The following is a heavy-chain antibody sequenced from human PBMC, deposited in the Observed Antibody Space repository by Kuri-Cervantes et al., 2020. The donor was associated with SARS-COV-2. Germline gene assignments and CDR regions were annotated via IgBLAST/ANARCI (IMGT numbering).Heavy chain of an antibody. J-gene: IGHJ4*02. Sequence: GGSLRLSCAASGFTVSSNYMSWVRQAPGKGLEWVSAITENGRKTYFADSVKGRFTISRDNSKSMLFLQMSGLTDEDTARYYCARPSRGGFDYWGQGSLVTVSS. CDR2: TENGRKT. CDR1: GFTVSSNY. V-gene: IGHV3-53*01. CDR3: ARPSRGGFDY.